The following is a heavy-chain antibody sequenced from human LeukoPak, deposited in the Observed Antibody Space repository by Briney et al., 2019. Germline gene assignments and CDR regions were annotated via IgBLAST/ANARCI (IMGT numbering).Heavy chain of an antibody. CDR1: GGSISSSSYY. J-gene: IGHJ5*02. Sequence: SETLSLTCTVSGGSISSSSYYWGWIRQPPGKGLEWIGSIYYSGSTYYNPSLKSRVTISVDTSKNQFSLKLSSVTAADTAVYYCARYNRGRFDYYGSGSPANWFDPWGQGTLVTVSS. D-gene: IGHD3-10*01. CDR3: ARYNRGRFDYYGSGSPANWFDP. CDR2: IYYSGST. V-gene: IGHV4-39*07.